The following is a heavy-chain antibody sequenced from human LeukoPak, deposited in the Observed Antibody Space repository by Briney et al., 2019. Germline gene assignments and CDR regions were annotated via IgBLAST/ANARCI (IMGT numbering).Heavy chain of an antibody. CDR1: GFTFSSYW. V-gene: IGHV3-74*01. D-gene: IGHD4-17*01. Sequence: GGSLRLSCAASGFTFSSYWMLWVRQTPGQGLVWVSRISPDGSSTSYADSVKGRFTISRDNAKNTLYLQMNSLRAEDTAVYYCARLWATVIDWGAFDIWGQGTMITVSS. J-gene: IGHJ3*02. CDR2: ISPDGSST. CDR3: ARLWATVIDWGAFDI.